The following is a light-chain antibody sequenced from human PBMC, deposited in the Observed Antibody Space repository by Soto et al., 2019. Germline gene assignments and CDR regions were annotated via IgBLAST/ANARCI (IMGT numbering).Light chain of an antibody. CDR1: QNVDTKY. CDR3: QQYGSLSWT. J-gene: IGKJ1*01. CDR2: GAS. Sequence: EIVMTHSPATLSXXPXXXXTXXXSPSQNVDTKYLAWYQFKPGQAPRIIIFGASGRATGIPDRFSGSGSGTDFTLTISRLEPEDFAVYYCQQYGSLSWTFGQGTKVGIK. V-gene: IGKV3-20*01.